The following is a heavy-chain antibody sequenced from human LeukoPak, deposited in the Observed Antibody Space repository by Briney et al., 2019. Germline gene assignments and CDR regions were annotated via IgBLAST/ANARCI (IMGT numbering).Heavy chain of an antibody. CDR3: AKGLYFDWLSDYFDY. CDR2: ISYDGSNK. D-gene: IGHD3-9*01. V-gene: IGHV3-30*18. CDR1: GFTSSSYG. Sequence: HAGGSLRLSCAASGFTSSSYGMHWVRQAPGKGLEWVAVISYDGSNKYYADSVKGRFTISRDNSKNTLYLQMNSLRAEDTAVYYCAKGLYFDWLSDYFDYWGQGTLVTVSS. J-gene: IGHJ4*02.